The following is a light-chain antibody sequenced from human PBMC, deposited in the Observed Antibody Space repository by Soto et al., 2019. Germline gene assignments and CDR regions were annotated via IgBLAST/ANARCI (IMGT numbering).Light chain of an antibody. CDR1: QTISSW. V-gene: IGKV1-5*03. J-gene: IGKJ1*01. CDR3: QHYNSYSEA. CDR2: KAS. Sequence: DRPMTQSPSTPSGSVGDRVTITFRASQTISSWLAWYQQKPGKAPKLLIYKASTLKSGVPSRFSGSGSGTEFTLTISSLQPDDFATYYCQHYNSYSEAFGQGTKVDNK.